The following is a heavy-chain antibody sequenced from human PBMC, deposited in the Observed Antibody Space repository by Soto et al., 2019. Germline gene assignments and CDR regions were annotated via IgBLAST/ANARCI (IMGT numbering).Heavy chain of an antibody. CDR1: GDSIKTNQ. V-gene: IGHV4-59*01. J-gene: IGHJ4*02. CDR3: AREHMGSLDY. CDR2: ISNSGTA. D-gene: IGHD3-10*01. Sequence: PSETLSLTCIVSGDSIKTNQWGWIRQPPGKGLEWIAYISNSGTANHNPSLKSRVTVSIDMARNQFSLHLNSVTAADTAVYYCAREHMGSLDYWGQGILVTVSS.